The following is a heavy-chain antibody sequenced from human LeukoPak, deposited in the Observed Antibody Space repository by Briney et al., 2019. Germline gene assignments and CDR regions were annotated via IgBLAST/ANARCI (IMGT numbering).Heavy chain of an antibody. D-gene: IGHD5-24*01. V-gene: IGHV4-30-2*01. CDR3: ARLDGYSSS. CDR2: IYHSGST. Sequence: NTSETLSLTCTVSGGSISSGGYYWSWIRQPPGKGLEWIGYIYHSGSTYYNPSLKSRVTISVDRSKNQFSLKLSSVTAADTAVYYCARLDGYSSSWGQGTLVTVS. CDR1: GGSISSGGYY. J-gene: IGHJ5*02.